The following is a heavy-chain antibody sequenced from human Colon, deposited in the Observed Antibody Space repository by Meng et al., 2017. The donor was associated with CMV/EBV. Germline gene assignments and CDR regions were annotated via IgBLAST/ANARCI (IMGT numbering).Heavy chain of an antibody. J-gene: IGHJ4*02. Sequence: SVKVSCKSSGGTFINYVIDWVRQAPGQGLEWMGRYIPIEDRGKSAQKFQDRLTITADKSASTAHLELSSLRSDDTAIYYCARGPRGFGEYYLDSWGPGMEVTVSS. D-gene: IGHD3-10*01. CDR3: ARGPRGFGEYYLDS. CDR1: GGTFINYV. V-gene: IGHV1-69*04. CDR2: YIPIEDRG.